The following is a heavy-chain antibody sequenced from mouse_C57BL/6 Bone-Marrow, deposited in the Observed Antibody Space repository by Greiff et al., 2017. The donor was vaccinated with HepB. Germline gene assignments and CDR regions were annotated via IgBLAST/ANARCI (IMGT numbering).Heavy chain of an antibody. CDR3: TRQGYGSLMDY. CDR1: GYTFTDYE. V-gene: IGHV1-15*01. D-gene: IGHD2-2*01. Sequence: VQLQQSGAELVRPGASVTLSCKASGYTFTDYEMHWVKQTPVHGLEWIGAIDPETGGTAYNQKFKGKAILTADESSSTAYMELRSLTSEDSAVYYCTRQGYGSLMDYWGQGTSVTVSS. CDR2: IDPETGGT. J-gene: IGHJ4*01.